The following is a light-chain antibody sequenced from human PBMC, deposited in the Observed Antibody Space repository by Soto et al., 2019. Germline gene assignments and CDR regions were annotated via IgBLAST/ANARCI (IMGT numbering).Light chain of an antibody. CDR1: SSDVGHYNY. CDR3: SSYTTTSTWV. CDR2: EVS. V-gene: IGLV2-14*01. Sequence: QSALTQPASVSGSPGQSITISCTGTSSDVGHYNYVSWYQQHPAKAPKLMIYEVSNRPSGVSNRFSGSKSGNTASLTISGLQAEDEADYYCSSYTTTSTWVFGGGTKLTFL. J-gene: IGLJ3*02.